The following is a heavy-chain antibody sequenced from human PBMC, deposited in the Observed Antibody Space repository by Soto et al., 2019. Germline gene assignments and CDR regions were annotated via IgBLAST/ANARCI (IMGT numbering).Heavy chain of an antibody. CDR2: IYYSGST. CDR3: SRDAGFLVWLLPTPQKNYYYYYMDV. CDR1: GGSITSGGYY. V-gene: IGHV4-31*03. D-gene: IGHD3-3*01. Sequence: QVQLQESGPGLVKPSQTLSLTCTVSGGSITSGGYYWSWIRQHAGKGLEWIGHIYYSGSTYYNPSLMSRGTILVDTSKKQLSLKLSSVTAADTAVYYCSRDAGFLVWLLPTPQKNYYYYYMDVWGKGTTVTVSS. J-gene: IGHJ6*03.